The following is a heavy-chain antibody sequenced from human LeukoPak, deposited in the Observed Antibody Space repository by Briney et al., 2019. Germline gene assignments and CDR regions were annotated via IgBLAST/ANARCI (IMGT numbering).Heavy chain of an antibody. CDR1: GFTFSNAW. CDR2: IKSTTDGGTT. D-gene: IGHD4-17*01. Sequence: GGSLRLSCAASGFTFSNAWMSWVRQAPGKGLEWVGRIKSTTDGGTTDYAAPVKGRFTISRDDSKNTLYLQMSSLKTEDTAVYYCTTPLYYGDDVDYWGQGTLVTVSS. CDR3: TTPLYYGDDVDY. J-gene: IGHJ4*02. V-gene: IGHV3-15*01.